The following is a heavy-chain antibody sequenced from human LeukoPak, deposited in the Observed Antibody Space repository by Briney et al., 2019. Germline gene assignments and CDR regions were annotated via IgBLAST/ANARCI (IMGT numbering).Heavy chain of an antibody. Sequence: VASVKVSCKASGYTFTSYDINWVRQATGQGLEWMGWMNPNSGNTGYAQKFQGRVTITRNTSISTAYMELSSLRSEDTAVYYCARNSGTAMVSYYMDVWGKGTTVTVSS. CDR3: ARNSGTAMVSYYMDV. D-gene: IGHD5-18*01. CDR2: MNPNSGNT. J-gene: IGHJ6*03. V-gene: IGHV1-8*03. CDR1: GYTFTSYD.